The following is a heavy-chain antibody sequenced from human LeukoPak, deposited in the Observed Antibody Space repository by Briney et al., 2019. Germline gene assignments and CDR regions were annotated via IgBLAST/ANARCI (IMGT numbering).Heavy chain of an antibody. V-gene: IGHV4-39*07. CDR2: IYYSGST. CDR3: AREDSSGYVDAFDI. D-gene: IGHD3-22*01. J-gene: IGHJ3*02. CDR1: GGSFSDYY. Sequence: SETLSLTCAVYGGSFSDYYWGWIRQPPGKGLEWIGSIYYSGSTYYNPSLKSRVPISVDTSKNQFSLKLSSVTAADTAVYYCAREDSSGYVDAFDIWGQGTMVTVSS.